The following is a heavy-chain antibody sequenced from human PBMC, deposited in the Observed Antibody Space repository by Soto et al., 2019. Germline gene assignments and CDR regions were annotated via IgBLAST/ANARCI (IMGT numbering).Heavy chain of an antibody. J-gene: IGHJ4*02. CDR2: INPSGGST. V-gene: IGHV1-46*01. D-gene: IGHD3-16*01. Sequence: ASVKVSCKASGYTFTSYYMHWVRQAPGQGLEWMGIINPSGGSTSYAQKFQGRVTMTRDTSTSTVYMELSSLRSEDTAVYYCARGPFYDYVWGSSNVDYWGQGTLVTVSS. CDR3: ARGPFYDYVWGSSNVDY. CDR1: GYTFTSYY.